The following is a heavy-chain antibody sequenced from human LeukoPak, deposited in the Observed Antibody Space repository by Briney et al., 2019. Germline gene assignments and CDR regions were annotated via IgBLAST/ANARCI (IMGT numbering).Heavy chain of an antibody. D-gene: IGHD3-10*01. CDR3: AKRGSGFGELLYLNFDY. Sequence: PGGSLRLSCAASGFTFSSYAMSWVRQAPGKGLEWVSAISGSGGSTYYADSVKGRFTISRDNSKNTLYLHMNSLRAEDTAVYYCAKRGSGFGELLYLNFDYWGQGTLVTVSS. CDR2: ISGSGGST. CDR1: GFTFSSYA. V-gene: IGHV3-23*01. J-gene: IGHJ4*02.